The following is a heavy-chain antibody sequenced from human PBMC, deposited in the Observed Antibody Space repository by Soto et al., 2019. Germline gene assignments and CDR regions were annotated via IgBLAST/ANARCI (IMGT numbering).Heavy chain of an antibody. D-gene: IGHD5-12*01. CDR1: GGSISSSSYY. CDR2: IYYSGST. Sequence: SETLSLTCTVSGGSISSSSYYWGWIRQPPGKGLEWIGSIYYSGSTYYNPSLKSRVTISVDTSKNQFSLKLSSVTAADTAVYYCASPSGYDRSYYYYGMDVWGQGTTVTVSS. CDR3: ASPSGYDRSYYYYGMDV. J-gene: IGHJ6*02. V-gene: IGHV4-39*01.